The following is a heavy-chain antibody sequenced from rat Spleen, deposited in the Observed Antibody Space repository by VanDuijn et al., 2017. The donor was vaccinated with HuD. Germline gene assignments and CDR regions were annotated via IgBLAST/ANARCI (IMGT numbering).Heavy chain of an antibody. CDR3: ARRGNSVFWNFDF. Sequence: EVQLVESGGGLVQPGRSMKLSCAASGFTFSSFPMAWVRQAPKKGLEWVASISSGGTTFYPDSVKGRFTISRDDAKSTLYLQLNSLRSEDTATYYCARRGNSVFWNFDFWGPGTMVSVSS. CDR2: ISSGGTT. CDR1: GFTFSSFP. D-gene: IGHD4-4*01. V-gene: IGHV5-46*01. J-gene: IGHJ1*01.